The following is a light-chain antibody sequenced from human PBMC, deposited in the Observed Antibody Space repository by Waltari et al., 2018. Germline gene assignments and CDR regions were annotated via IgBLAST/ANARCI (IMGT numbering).Light chain of an antibody. CDR2: KKN. Sequence: SSELTQDPAVSVALGQTVRITCHGDSLRSPYPSWYQQKPGQAPILLIYKKNTRPSGIPDRFSGSTSGDSASLTISGAQAEDEAVYYCHSREPTSNRVLFGRGTKLTVL. CDR3: HSREPTSNRVL. J-gene: IGLJ2*01. CDR1: SLRSPY. V-gene: IGLV3-19*01.